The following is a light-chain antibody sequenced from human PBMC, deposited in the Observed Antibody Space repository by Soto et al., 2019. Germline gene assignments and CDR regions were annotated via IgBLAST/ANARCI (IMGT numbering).Light chain of an antibody. CDR1: QSVSSSY. J-gene: IGKJ4*01. CDR3: QQYGSSPPLT. Sequence: EIVLTHSPGTLSLSPGERATLSCRASQSVSSSYLAWYQQKPGQAPSLLIYGASSRATGIPDRFSGSGSGTDFTLTISRLEPEDFAVYYCQQYGSSPPLTFGGGTKVEIK. CDR2: GAS. V-gene: IGKV3-20*01.